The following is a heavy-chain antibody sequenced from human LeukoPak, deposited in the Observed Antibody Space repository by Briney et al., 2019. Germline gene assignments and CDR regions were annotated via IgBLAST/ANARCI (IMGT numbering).Heavy chain of an antibody. CDR2: INPSGGST. Sequence: GASVKVSCKASGYTFTDYYMHWVRQAPGQGLEWIGIINPSGGSTSYAQKFQGRVTMTRDMSTSTVYMELSSLRSEDTAVYYCARDGPLSIAVAAERFDYWGQGTLVTVSS. CDR3: ARDGPLSIAVAAERFDY. D-gene: IGHD6-19*01. V-gene: IGHV1-46*01. J-gene: IGHJ4*02. CDR1: GYTFTDYY.